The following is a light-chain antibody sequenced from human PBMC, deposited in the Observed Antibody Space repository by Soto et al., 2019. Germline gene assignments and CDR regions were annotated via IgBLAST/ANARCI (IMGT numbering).Light chain of an antibody. J-gene: IGKJ5*01. CDR2: AVS. Sequence: DIQLTQSPSFLSASVGDIVTITCRASEGINNYLVWYQQKPGKAPKLLIYAVSSLQGGVPSRFSGSGSGTEFTLTITSLRPEDFANYYCQQLNNYPLTFGQGTRLEIQ. CDR1: EGINNY. V-gene: IGKV1-9*01. CDR3: QQLNNYPLT.